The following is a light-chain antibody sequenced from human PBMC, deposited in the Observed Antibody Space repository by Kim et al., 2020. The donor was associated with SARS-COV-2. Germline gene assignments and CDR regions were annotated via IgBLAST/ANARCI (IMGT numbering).Light chain of an antibody. CDR2: SNN. V-gene: IGLV1-44*01. Sequence: ELTQPPSASGTPGQRVTISCYGSSSNIGSNTVNWYQQLPGTAPKLLIYSNNQWPSGVPDRFSGSKSGTSASLAISGLQSEDEADYYCAAWDDSLNGVVFGGGTQLTVL. CDR1: SSNIGSNT. J-gene: IGLJ2*01. CDR3: AAWDDSLNGVV.